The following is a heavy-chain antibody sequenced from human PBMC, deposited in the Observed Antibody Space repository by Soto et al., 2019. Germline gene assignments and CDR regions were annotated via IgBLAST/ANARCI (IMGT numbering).Heavy chain of an antibody. CDR2: IYYSGTT. V-gene: IGHV4-31*03. D-gene: IGHD1-26*01. J-gene: IGHJ4*02. Sequence: QVQLQESRPELVKPSQTLSLTCSVSAGSISSGTYYWSWVRQRPGKGLEWIGYIYYSGTTYYNPSLESRVTISVDKSKSQFFLKLSSVTAADTAVYYCARTSGSYIDYWGQGTLVTVSS. CDR3: ARTSGSYIDY. CDR1: AGSISSGTYY.